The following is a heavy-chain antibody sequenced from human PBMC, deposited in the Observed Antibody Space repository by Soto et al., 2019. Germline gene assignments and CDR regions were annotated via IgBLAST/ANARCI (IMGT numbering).Heavy chain of an antibody. V-gene: IGHV3-23*01. Sequence: GGSLRLSCAASGLTFSIYAMSWVRQAPGKGLEWVSSISGSGDSTHYADSVKGRFTMSRDSSKTTLYLQMNSLRAEDTAVYYCAKELHDSSGSPMYYFDSWGPGTLVTVSS. J-gene: IGHJ4*02. D-gene: IGHD3-22*01. CDR3: AKELHDSSGSPMYYFDS. CDR1: GLTFSIYA. CDR2: ISGSGDST.